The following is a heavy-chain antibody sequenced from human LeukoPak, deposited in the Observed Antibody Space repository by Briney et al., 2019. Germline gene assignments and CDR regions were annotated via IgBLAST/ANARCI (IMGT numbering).Heavy chain of an antibody. D-gene: IGHD3-10*01. CDR2: IKSNTFGGTT. CDR3: STEFYGSANFNF. CDR1: GFTFSDAW. V-gene: IGHV3-15*01. J-gene: IGHJ4*02. Sequence: GGSLRLSCAASGFTFSDAWMSWVRQAPGKGLEWVGHIKSNTFGGTTDYAAPVKGRFTISRDDSKNMLFLLIDSLKTEDTAVYYCSTEFYGSANFNFWGQGTLVTVSS.